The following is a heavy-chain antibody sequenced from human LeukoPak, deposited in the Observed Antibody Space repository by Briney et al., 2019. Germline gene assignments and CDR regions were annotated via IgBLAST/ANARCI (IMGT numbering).Heavy chain of an antibody. D-gene: IGHD1-7*01. V-gene: IGHV4-59*01. CDR2: IYYSGST. Sequence: SETLSLTCTVSGGSISSYYWSWIRQPPGKGLEWIGYIYYSGSTNYNPSLKSRVTISVDTSKNQFSLKLSSVTADDTAVYYCAREFSTRGITGTIGYFDYWGQGTLVTVSS. J-gene: IGHJ4*02. CDR1: GGSISSYY. CDR3: AREFSTRGITGTIGYFDY.